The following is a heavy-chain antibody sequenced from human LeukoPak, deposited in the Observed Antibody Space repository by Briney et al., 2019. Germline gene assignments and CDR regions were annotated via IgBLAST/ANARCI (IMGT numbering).Heavy chain of an antibody. CDR1: GFTFSSYW. Sequence: GGSLRLSCAASGFTFSSYWMSWVRQAPGKGLEWVANIKQDGSEKYYVDSVKGRFTISRDNAKSSLYLQMNSLRVEDTAVYYCARDFAIVVGATDYWGQGTLVTVSS. CDR2: IKQDGSEK. V-gene: IGHV3-7*01. D-gene: IGHD1-26*01. J-gene: IGHJ4*02. CDR3: ARDFAIVVGATDY.